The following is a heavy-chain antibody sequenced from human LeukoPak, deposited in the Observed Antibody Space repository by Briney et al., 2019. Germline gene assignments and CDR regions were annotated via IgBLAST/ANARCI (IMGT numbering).Heavy chain of an antibody. J-gene: IGHJ5*02. Sequence: GGSLRLSCAASGFTFSSYAMHWVRQAPGKGLEWVAVISYDGSNKYYADSVKGRFTISRDNSKNTLYLQMNSLRAEDAAVYYCARIREGNGTDWFHPWGQGTLVTVPS. CDR3: ARIREGNGTDWFHP. D-gene: IGHD1-1*01. V-gene: IGHV3-30-3*01. CDR2: ISYDGSNK. CDR1: GFTFSSYA.